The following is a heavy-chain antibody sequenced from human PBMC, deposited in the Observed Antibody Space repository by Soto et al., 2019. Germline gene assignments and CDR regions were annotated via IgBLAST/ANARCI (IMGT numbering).Heavy chain of an antibody. CDR2: IYYSGST. V-gene: IGHV4-39*01. J-gene: IGHJ4*02. Sequence: SETLSLTCTVSGGSISSSSYYWGWIRQPPGKGLEWIGSIYYSGSTYYNPSLKSRVTISVDTSKNQFSLKLSSVTAADTAVYYCARHEGVLTEEPIDYWGQGTLVTVSS. CDR3: ARHEGVLTEEPIDY. CDR1: GGSISSSSYY. D-gene: IGHD1-1*01.